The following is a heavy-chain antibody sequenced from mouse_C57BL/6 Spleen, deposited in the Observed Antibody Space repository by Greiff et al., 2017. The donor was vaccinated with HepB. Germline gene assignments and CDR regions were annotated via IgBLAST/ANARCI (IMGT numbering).Heavy chain of an antibody. CDR2: IYPGNSDT. CDR1: GYTFTSYW. Sequence: VQLKQSGTVLARPGASVKMSCKTSGYTFTSYWMHWVKQRPGQGLEWIGAIYPGNSDTSYNQKFKGKAKLTAVTSASTAYMELSSLTNEDSAVYYCTVYYYGSSYNYAMDYWGQGTSVTVSS. J-gene: IGHJ4*01. D-gene: IGHD1-1*01. CDR3: TVYYYGSSYNYAMDY. V-gene: IGHV1-5*01.